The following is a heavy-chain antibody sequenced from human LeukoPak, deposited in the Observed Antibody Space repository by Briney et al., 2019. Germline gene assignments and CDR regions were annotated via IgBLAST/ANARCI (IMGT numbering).Heavy chain of an antibody. CDR1: GYTFTSYG. CDR2: ISAYNGNT. D-gene: IGHD3-3*02. Sequence: GASVKVSCKASGYTFTSYGISWVRQAPGQGLEWMGWISAYNGNTNYAQKLQGRVTMTTDTSTSTAYMELRSLRSDGTAVYYCARDERISRPIYGRGYYYYGMDVWGQGTTVTVSS. CDR3: ARDERISRPIYGRGYYYYGMDV. J-gene: IGHJ6*02. V-gene: IGHV1-18*01.